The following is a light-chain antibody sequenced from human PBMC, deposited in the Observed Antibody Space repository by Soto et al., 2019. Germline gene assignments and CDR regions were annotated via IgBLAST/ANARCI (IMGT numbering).Light chain of an antibody. Sequence: SYELTQPPSVSVAPGQTARISWGGTNIGSESVHWYQQKPGQHPVLVVYGDSDRPSGISERFSGSKSGNTATLTISRVEAGDEADYYCQLWDSSSDHIIFGGGTKLTVL. CDR1: NIGSES. V-gene: IGLV3-21*02. CDR2: GDS. J-gene: IGLJ2*01. CDR3: QLWDSSSDHII.